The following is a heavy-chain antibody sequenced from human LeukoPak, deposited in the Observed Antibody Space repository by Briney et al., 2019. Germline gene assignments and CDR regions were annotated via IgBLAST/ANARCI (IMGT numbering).Heavy chain of an antibody. CDR3: ARDDNGDYVDY. V-gene: IGHV3-48*01. D-gene: IGHD4-17*01. CDR2: ISHSGNTR. J-gene: IGHJ4*02. CDR1: GFTFSSYA. Sequence: GGSLRLSCAASGFTFSSYAMSWVRQAPGKGLEWGSYISHSGNTRYYADSVKGRFTISRDNAKNSLYLQMNSLRAEDTGVYYCARDDNGDYVDYWGQGALVTVSS.